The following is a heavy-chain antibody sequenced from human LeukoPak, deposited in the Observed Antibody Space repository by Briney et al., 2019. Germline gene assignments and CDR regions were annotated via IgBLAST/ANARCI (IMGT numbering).Heavy chain of an antibody. D-gene: IGHD5-12*01. V-gene: IGHV1-69*04. CDR2: IIPILGIA. J-gene: IGHJ3*02. Sequence: SVKVSCKASGGTFSSYAISWVRQAPGQGLEWMGRIIPILGIANYGQKCQGRGTITADKCTSTAYMELSSLRSEDTAVYYCARPHVDIVATTNLDAFDIWGQGTMVTVSS. CDR3: ARPHVDIVATTNLDAFDI. CDR1: GGTFSSYA.